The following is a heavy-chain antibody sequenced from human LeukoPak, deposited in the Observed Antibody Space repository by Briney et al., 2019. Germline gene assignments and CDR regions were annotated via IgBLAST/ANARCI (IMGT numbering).Heavy chain of an antibody. Sequence: GGSLRLSCAAAGFTFSTYEMNWVRQGPGKGVEWVSYISSSGSTIYYADSVKGRFTISRDNAKHSLYLHMNSLRAEDTAVYYCARDPALDYWGQGTLVTVSS. CDR1: GFTFSTYE. J-gene: IGHJ4*02. CDR3: ARDPALDY. CDR2: ISSSGSTI. V-gene: IGHV3-48*03.